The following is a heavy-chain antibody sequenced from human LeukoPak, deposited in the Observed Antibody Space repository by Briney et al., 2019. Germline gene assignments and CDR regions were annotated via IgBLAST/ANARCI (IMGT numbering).Heavy chain of an antibody. V-gene: IGHV3-30*03. J-gene: IGHJ4*02. CDR2: ISYDGGNK. D-gene: IGHD3-22*01. CDR3: ARDYYYDSSGYWDYYFDY. Sequence: GGSLRLSCAASGFTFSNYGMHWVRQAPGKGLEWVAVISYDGGNKYCGDSVKGRFTISKDNSKNTLYLQMNSLRAEDTAVYYCARDYYYDSSGYWDYYFDYWGQGTLVSVSS. CDR1: GFTFSNYG.